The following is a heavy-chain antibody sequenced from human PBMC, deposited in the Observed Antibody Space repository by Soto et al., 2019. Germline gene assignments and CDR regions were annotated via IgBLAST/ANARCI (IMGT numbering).Heavy chain of an antibody. D-gene: IGHD3-16*01. V-gene: IGHV4-39*01. Sequence: QLQLQESGPGLVKPSETLSLTCTVSGGSISKSNYFWGWLRQPPGKGLEWIGSIYYSGSTSYNSSLKSRVTISVDTSKNQFSLRLSSVTAADTAVYYCASPTLGAFDIWGQGTKVTVSS. CDR3: ASPTLGAFDI. CDR1: GGSISKSNYF. J-gene: IGHJ3*02. CDR2: IYYSGST.